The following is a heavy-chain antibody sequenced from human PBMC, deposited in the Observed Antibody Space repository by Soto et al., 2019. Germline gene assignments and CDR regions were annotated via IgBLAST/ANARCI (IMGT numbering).Heavy chain of an antibody. D-gene: IGHD2-15*01. J-gene: IGHJ4*02. CDR2: IYYSGST. Sequence: SETLSLTCTVSGGSISSSSYYWGWIRQPPGKGLEWIGSIYYSGSTYYNPSLKSRVTISVDTSKNQFSLKLSSVTAADTAVYYCARFRGYCSGGSCYHVDYWGQGTLVTVSS. CDR1: GGSISSSSYY. CDR3: ARFRGYCSGGSCYHVDY. V-gene: IGHV4-39*01.